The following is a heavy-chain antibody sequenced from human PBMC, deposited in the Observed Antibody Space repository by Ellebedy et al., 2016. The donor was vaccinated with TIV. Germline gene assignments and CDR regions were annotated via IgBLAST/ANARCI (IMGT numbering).Heavy chain of an antibody. Sequence: GESLKISCAASGFTFRSYAMGWVRQAPGKGLEWISVISDSGGATYYAAPLKGRFTTSRDNSNDMVYLQINSLRPDDTAVYYCAKDSGLSGRYFDYWGQGTLVTVSS. CDR2: ISDSGGAT. J-gene: IGHJ4*02. V-gene: IGHV3-23*01. CDR1: GFTFRSYA. CDR3: AKDSGLSGRYFDY. D-gene: IGHD6-19*01.